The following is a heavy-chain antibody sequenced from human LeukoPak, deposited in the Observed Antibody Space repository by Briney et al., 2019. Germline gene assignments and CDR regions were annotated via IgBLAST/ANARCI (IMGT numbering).Heavy chain of an antibody. CDR2: IIPIFGTA. Sequence: ASVKVSCKASGGTFISYAISWVRQAPGQGLEWMGGIIPIFGTANYAQKFQGRVTITADESTSTAYMELSSLRSEETAVYYCARLVAGGFSVTDYWGQGTLVTVSS. V-gene: IGHV1-69*01. CDR1: GGTFISYA. CDR3: ARLVAGGFSVTDY. J-gene: IGHJ4*02. D-gene: IGHD6-19*01.